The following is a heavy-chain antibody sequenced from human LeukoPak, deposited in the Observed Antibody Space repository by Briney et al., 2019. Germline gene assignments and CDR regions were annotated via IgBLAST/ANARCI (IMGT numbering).Heavy chain of an antibody. CDR3: ARAYDFRDAFDI. D-gene: IGHD3-3*01. CDR1: GYIFTNYY. Sequence: ASVKVSCKASGYIFTNYYMHWVRQAPGQGLEWMGKINPSGDSTNSAQKFQGRVSMTRDTSASTVYMEVSSPRSEDTAVYYCARAYDFRDAFDIWGQGTMVTVSS. J-gene: IGHJ3*02. V-gene: IGHV1-46*01. CDR2: INPSGDST.